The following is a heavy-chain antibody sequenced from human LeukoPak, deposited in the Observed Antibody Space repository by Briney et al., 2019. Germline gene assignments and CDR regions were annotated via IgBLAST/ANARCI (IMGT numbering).Heavy chain of an antibody. Sequence: PSETLSLTCTVSGGSISSSSYYWGWIRQPPGKGLEWIGSIYYSGGTYDNPSLKSRVTISVDTSKNQFSLKLSSVTAADTAVYYCARERDLLYYYYMDVWGKGTTVTVSS. CDR2: IYYSGGT. CDR1: GGSISSSSYY. V-gene: IGHV4-39*02. D-gene: IGHD1-26*01. J-gene: IGHJ6*03. CDR3: ARERDLLYYYYMDV.